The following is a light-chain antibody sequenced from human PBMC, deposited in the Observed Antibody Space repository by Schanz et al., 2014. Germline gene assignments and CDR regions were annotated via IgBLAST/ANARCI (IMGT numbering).Light chain of an antibody. Sequence: QSALTQPASVSGSPGQSITISCTGTSSDVGSYNYVSWYQQHPGKAPKLMIYDVSNRPSGVPDRFSGSKSGNTASLTVSGLQAEDEADYYCSSYTSSSTWVFGGGTKLTVL. V-gene: IGLV2-14*01. CDR2: DVS. CDR1: SSDVGSYNY. CDR3: SSYTSSSTWV. J-gene: IGLJ3*02.